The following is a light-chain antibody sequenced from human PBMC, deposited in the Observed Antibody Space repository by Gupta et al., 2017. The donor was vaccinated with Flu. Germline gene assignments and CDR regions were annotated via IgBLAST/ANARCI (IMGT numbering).Light chain of an antibody. V-gene: IGKV1-37*01. Sequence: HFTQAPCPLASSVGDRVTIPCRVRQDISSYLDWYRQKPGKAPKLLIYSASNRESGVPYRFSGSGSGTDFTLTISSLQPEDVAAYYGQRYYDTPITFGQGTRLEIK. J-gene: IGKJ5*01. CDR2: SAS. CDR3: QRYYDTPIT. CDR1: QDISSY.